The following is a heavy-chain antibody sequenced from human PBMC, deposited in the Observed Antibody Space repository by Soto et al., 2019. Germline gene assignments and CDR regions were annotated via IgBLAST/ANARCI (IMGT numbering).Heavy chain of an antibody. CDR3: AKRIFVVVSYHYNGIDV. J-gene: IGHJ6*02. Sequence: QTGGSLRLSCAASGFTFSSYAMSWVRQAPGKGLEWVSAISGSGGSTYYADSVKGRFTISRDNSKNTLYLQMNSLRAEDTAVYYCAKRIFVVVSYHYNGIDVWGPGTTVTV. CDR2: ISGSGGST. V-gene: IGHV3-23*01. CDR1: GFTFSSYA. D-gene: IGHD3-3*01.